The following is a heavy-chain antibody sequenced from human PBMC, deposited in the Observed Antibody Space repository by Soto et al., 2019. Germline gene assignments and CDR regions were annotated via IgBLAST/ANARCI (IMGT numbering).Heavy chain of an antibody. CDR3: ARARYYYYYYMDV. J-gene: IGHJ6*03. CDR2: ISAYLGKA. Sequence: ASAQVSFRASGCTFPSYGVSWVRLAPGQGLEWMGWISAYLGKANYAQKFQGRITMTADKSTSTAYMELSSLRSEDTAVYYCARARYYYYYYMDVWGKGTTVTVSS. CDR1: GCTFPSYG. V-gene: IGHV1-18*01.